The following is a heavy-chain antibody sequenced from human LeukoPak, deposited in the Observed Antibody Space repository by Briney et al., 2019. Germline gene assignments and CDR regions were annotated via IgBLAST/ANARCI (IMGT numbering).Heavy chain of an antibody. D-gene: IGHD1-26*01. CDR1: GGSFSGYY. Sequence: SETLSLTCAVYGGSFSGYYWSWIRQPPGKGLEWIGEINHSGSTNYNPSLKSRVTISVDTSKNQIFLKLSSVTAADTAVYYCARERSGSYPFDYWGQGTLVTVSS. J-gene: IGHJ4*02. V-gene: IGHV4-34*01. CDR3: ARERSGSYPFDY. CDR2: INHSGST.